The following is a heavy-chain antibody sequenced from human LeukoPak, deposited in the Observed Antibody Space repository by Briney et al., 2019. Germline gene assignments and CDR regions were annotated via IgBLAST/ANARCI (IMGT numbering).Heavy chain of an antibody. Sequence: GGSLRLSCAASGFTFSSYGMNWVRQAPGKGLEWISYIGSSSRSIYYADSVKGRFTISRDNAKNSLYLQMNSLRAEDTAVYYCARDFRGVTGTTLDYWGQGTLVTVSS. D-gene: IGHD1-20*01. J-gene: IGHJ4*02. V-gene: IGHV3-48*04. CDR3: ARDFRGVTGTTLDY. CDR1: GFTFSSYG. CDR2: IGSSSRSI.